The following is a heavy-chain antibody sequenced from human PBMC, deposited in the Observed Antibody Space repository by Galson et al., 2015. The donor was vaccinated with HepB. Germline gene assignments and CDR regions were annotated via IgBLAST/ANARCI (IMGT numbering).Heavy chain of an antibody. Sequence: SVKVSCKASGYAFTTYYMHWVRQAPGQGLEWMGIINPSGGSTSYAQKFQGRVTMTRDTSTSTVYMELSSLRSEDTAVYYCARGVAAATTDFDYWGQGTLVTVSS. CDR3: ARGVAAATTDFDY. CDR2: INPSGGST. D-gene: IGHD2-15*01. J-gene: IGHJ4*02. V-gene: IGHV1-46*01. CDR1: GYAFTTYY.